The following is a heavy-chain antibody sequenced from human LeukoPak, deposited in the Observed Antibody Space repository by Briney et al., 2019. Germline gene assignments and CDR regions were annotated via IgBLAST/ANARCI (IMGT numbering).Heavy chain of an antibody. CDR1: GGSFSGYY. J-gene: IGHJ4*02. CDR3: ASEYSSGSVDY. Sequence: SETLSLTCAVYGGSFSGYYWSWIRQPPGKGLEWIGSIYYSGSTYYNPSLKSRVTISVDTSKNQFSLKLSSVTAADTAVYYCASEYSSGSVDYWGQGTLVTVSS. CDR2: IYYSGST. V-gene: IGHV4-34*01. D-gene: IGHD6-19*01.